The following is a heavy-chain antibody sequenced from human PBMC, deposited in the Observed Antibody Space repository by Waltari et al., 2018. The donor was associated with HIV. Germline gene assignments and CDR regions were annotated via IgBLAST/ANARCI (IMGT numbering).Heavy chain of an antibody. CDR1: GGSFRGYY. J-gene: IGHJ6*02. V-gene: IGHV4-34*01. Sequence: QVQLQQWGAGLLKPSETLSLTCAVYGGSFRGYYCSWIRQPPGKGLEWIGEINHSGSTNYNPSLKSRVTISVDTSKNQFSLKLSSVTAADTAVYYCARGRSGRITIFGVANYGMDVWGQGTTVTVSS. CDR2: INHSGST. CDR3: ARGRSGRITIFGVANYGMDV. D-gene: IGHD3-3*01.